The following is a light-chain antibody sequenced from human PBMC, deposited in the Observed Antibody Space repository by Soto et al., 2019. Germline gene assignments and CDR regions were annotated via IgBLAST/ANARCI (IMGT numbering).Light chain of an antibody. CDR3: QQYSNWPVT. CDR2: GAS. CDR1: QSISSN. J-gene: IGKJ4*01. V-gene: IGKV3-15*01. Sequence: EIVMTQSPATLSVSPGERATLSCRASQSISSNLAWYQQKPGQAPRLLIYGASTRATDIPARFSGSGSGTDFTLIISSLQSQDFAVYYCQQYSNWPVTFGGGTKVDTK.